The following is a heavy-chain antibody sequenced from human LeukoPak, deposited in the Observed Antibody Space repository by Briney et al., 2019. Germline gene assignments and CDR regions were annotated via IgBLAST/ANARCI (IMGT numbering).Heavy chain of an antibody. D-gene: IGHD1-26*01. J-gene: IGHJ4*02. CDR1: GGSISSYY. CDR2: IYYSGST. V-gene: IGHV4-59*01. CDR3: AREGGGYYDPYFDY. Sequence: PSETLSLTCTVSGGSISSYYWSWIRQPPGKGLEWIGYIYYSGSTNYNPSLKSRVTISVDTSKNQFSLKLSSVTAADTAVYYCAREGGGYYDPYFDYWGQGTLVTVSS.